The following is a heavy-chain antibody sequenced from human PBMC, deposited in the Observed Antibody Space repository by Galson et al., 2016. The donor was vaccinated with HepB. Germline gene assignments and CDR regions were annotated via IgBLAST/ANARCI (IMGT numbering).Heavy chain of an antibody. CDR2: ISGSSTI. J-gene: IGHJ4*02. CDR1: GFTFSSYG. CDR3: ARRLDS. V-gene: IGHV3-48*02. Sequence: SLRLSCAASGFTFSSYGMNWVRQAPGKGLEWVSYISGSSTIYYADSVKGRFIISRDNAKNSLYLQMNSLRDEDTAVYYCARRLDSWGQGTRVTVSS.